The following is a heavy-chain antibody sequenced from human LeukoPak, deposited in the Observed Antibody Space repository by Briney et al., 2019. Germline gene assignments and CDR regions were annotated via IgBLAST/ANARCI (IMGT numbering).Heavy chain of an antibody. D-gene: IGHD6-19*01. CDR1: GFTFSSYG. CDR3: AKDHGSSGWYDY. J-gene: IGHJ4*02. CDR2: ISYDGSNK. V-gene: IGHV3-30*18. Sequence: GGSLRLSCAASGFTFSSYGMHWVRQAPGKGLEWVAVISYDGSNKYYTDSVKGRFTISRDNSKNTLYLQMNSLRVEDTAVYYCAKDHGSSGWYDYWGQGTLVTVSS.